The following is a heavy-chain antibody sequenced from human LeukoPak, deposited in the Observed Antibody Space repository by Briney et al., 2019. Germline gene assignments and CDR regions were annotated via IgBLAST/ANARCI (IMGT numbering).Heavy chain of an antibody. V-gene: IGHV4-39*07. Sequence: PSETLSLTCTVSGGSISSSRYYWGWIRQPPGKGLEWIGSIYSSGSAYYNPSLKSRVTISVDTSKQQFSLKLTSVTAADTAVYYCARSDYGDYYPDAFDIWGQGTMVTVSS. CDR1: GGSISSSRYY. D-gene: IGHD4-17*01. J-gene: IGHJ3*02. CDR2: IYSSGSA. CDR3: ARSDYGDYYPDAFDI.